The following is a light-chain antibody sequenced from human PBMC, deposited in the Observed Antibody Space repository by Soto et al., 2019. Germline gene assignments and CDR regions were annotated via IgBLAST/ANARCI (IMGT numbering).Light chain of an antibody. CDR2: DAS. J-gene: IGKJ1*01. V-gene: IGKV1-5*01. Sequence: DIQMTQSPSTLSASVGDRVTITCRASQSISSWLAWYQQKPGKAPKLLMYDASSLDSGVPSRFSGSGAGTEFTLTIGSLQPDDFASYYCQQDNSYPWTFGQGTKVEIK. CDR3: QQDNSYPWT. CDR1: QSISSW.